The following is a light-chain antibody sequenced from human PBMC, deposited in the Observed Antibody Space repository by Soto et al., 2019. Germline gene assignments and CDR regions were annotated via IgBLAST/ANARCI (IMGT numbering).Light chain of an antibody. CDR2: DVS. CDR1: SSDVGGYDY. J-gene: IGLJ2*01. Sequence: QSALTQPASVSGSPGQSITISCTGSSSDVGGYDYVSWYQQHPGKAPKLMIYDVSNRPSGVSNRFSGSKSANTASLTISRLQAEDEADYYCSSYSSSSTLFGGGTKVTVL. V-gene: IGLV2-14*01. CDR3: SSYSSSSTL.